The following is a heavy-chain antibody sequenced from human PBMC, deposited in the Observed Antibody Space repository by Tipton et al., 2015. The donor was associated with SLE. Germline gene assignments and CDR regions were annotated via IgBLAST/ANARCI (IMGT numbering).Heavy chain of an antibody. D-gene: IGHD6-6*01. Sequence: SLRLSCAASGFTFSSYSMNWVRQAPGKGLEWVSYISSSSSTIYYADSVKGRFTISRDNAKNSLYLQMNSLRAEDTAVYYCASIAARPDYYYYGMDVWGQGTTVTVSS. J-gene: IGHJ6*02. CDR2: ISSSSSTI. CDR3: ASIAARPDYYYYGMDV. V-gene: IGHV3-48*01. CDR1: GFTFSSYS.